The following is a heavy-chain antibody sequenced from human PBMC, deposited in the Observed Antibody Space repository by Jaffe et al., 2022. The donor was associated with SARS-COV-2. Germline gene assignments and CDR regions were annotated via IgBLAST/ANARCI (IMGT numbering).Heavy chain of an antibody. Sequence: QLQLQESGPGLVKPSETLSLTCTVSGGSISSSSYYWGWIRQPPGKGLEWIGSIYYSGSTYYNPSLKSRVTISVDTSKNQFSLKLSSVTAADTAVYYCARLASGGFLEWLHRPYYYYGMDVWGQGTTVTVSS. D-gene: IGHD3-3*01. CDR1: GGSISSSSYY. V-gene: IGHV4-39*01. CDR2: IYYSGST. J-gene: IGHJ6*02. CDR3: ARLASGGFLEWLHRPYYYYGMDV.